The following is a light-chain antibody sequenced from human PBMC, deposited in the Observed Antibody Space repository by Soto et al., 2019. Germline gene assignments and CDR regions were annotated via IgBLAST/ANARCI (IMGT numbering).Light chain of an antibody. CDR1: QGINDY. V-gene: IGKV1-9*01. J-gene: IGKJ4*01. CDR3: QQFNTYPLT. Sequence: DIQLTQSPSFLSASVGDRVTITCRASQGINDYLAWYQQKPGKAPKLQIYAASTLQSEVPSRFSGSASGTEFTLTISSLQPEDFATYYCQQFNTYPLTFGGGTKVEVK. CDR2: AAS.